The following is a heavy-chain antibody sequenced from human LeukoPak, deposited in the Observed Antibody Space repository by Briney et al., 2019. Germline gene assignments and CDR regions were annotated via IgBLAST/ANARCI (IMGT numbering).Heavy chain of an antibody. J-gene: IGHJ3*02. CDR1: GDTFTGYY. CDR2: INPNSGGT. D-gene: IGHD6-19*01. V-gene: IGHV1-2*02. Sequence: ASPKLFCQASGDTFTGYYMHWVRHASGKRLEWMGWINPNSGGTNYAQKFQGRVTMTRDTSISTAYMELSRLRSDDTAVYYCARENIAVADAFDIWGQGTMVTVS. CDR3: ARENIAVADAFDI.